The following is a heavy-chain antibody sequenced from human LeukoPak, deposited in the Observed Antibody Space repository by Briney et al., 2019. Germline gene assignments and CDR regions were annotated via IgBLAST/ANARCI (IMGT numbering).Heavy chain of an antibody. CDR1: GFTFSSYE. Sequence: GGSLRLSCTASGFTFSSYEMNWVRQAPGKGLEWVSYISSSGSTIYYADSVKGRFTISRDNAKNSLYLQMNSLRAEDTAVYYCARVTSQSGNWGQGTLVTVSS. D-gene: IGHD1-14*01. V-gene: IGHV3-48*03. CDR3: ARVTSQSGN. CDR2: ISSSGSTI. J-gene: IGHJ4*02.